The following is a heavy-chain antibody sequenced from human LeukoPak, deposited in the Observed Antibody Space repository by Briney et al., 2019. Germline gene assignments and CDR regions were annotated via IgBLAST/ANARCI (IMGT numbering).Heavy chain of an antibody. D-gene: IGHD3-3*01. J-gene: IGHJ4*02. CDR3: ARGGYYDFWSGYNY. CDR1: GGSFSGYY. CDR2: INHSGST. V-gene: IGHV4-34*01. Sequence: NPSETLSLTCAVYGGSFSGYYWSWIRQPPGKGLEWIGEINHSGSTNYNPSLKSRVTISVDTSKNQFSLKLSSVTAADTAVYYCARGGYYDFWSGYNYWGQGTLVTVSS.